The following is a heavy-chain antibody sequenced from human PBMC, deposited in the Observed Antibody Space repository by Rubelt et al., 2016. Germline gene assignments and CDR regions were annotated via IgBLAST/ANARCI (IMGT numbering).Heavy chain of an antibody. CDR3: SRGLLWLGELLPRYFDH. Sequence: QVQLQQWGAGLLKPSETLSLTCAVHGGSFSGYYWTWIRQPPGKGLEWIGDINHSGTTNYNPSLKSRVTVTMDTSQRQFSRKLSSVTVAGTAVYYCSRGLLWLGELLPRYFDHWGQGGLVTVSS. J-gene: IGHJ4*02. D-gene: IGHD3-10*01. CDR1: GGSFSGYY. V-gene: IGHV4-34*02. CDR2: INHSGTT.